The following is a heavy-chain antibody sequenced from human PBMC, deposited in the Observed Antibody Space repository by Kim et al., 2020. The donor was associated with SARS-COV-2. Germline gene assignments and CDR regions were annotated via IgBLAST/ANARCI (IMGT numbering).Heavy chain of an antibody. Sequence: DSVKGRFTISRDNSKNTLYLQMNSLRAEDTAVYYCARDPLTFEGVMPVDYWGQGTLVTVSS. J-gene: IGHJ4*02. D-gene: IGHD3-16*01. CDR3: ARDPLTFEGVMPVDY. V-gene: IGHV3-30*07.